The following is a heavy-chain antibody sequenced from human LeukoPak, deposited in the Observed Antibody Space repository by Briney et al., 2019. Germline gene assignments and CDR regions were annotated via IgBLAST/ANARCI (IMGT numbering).Heavy chain of an antibody. CDR1: RGTFSSYA. Sequence: SVKVSCKASRGTFSSYAISWVRQAPGQGLEWMGGIIPIFGTANYAQKFQGRVTITADESTSTAYMELSSLRSEDTAVYYCARDLGSSSAADYFDYWGQGTLVTVSS. J-gene: IGHJ4*02. V-gene: IGHV1-69*13. CDR3: ARDLGSSSAADYFDY. CDR2: IIPIFGTA. D-gene: IGHD6-6*01.